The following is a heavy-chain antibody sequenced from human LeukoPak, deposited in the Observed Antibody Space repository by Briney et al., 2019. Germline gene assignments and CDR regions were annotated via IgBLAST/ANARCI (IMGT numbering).Heavy chain of an antibody. CDR3: ARRLRYFYFDY. V-gene: IGHV4-34*01. CDR2: INHSGST. D-gene: IGHD3-9*01. J-gene: IGHJ4*02. CDR1: GGSFNGYY. Sequence: SETLSLTCAVYGGSFNGYYWSWIRQPPGKGLEWIGEINHSGSTNYNPSLKSRVTISVDTSKNQFSLKLSSVTAADTAVYYCARRLRYFYFDYWGQGTLVTVSS.